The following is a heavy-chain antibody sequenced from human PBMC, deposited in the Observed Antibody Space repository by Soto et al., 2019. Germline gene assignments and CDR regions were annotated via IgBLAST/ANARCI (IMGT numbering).Heavy chain of an antibody. CDR2: IYYRSKWYN. D-gene: IGHD6-19*01. CDR1: GDSVSSNSAA. CDR3: ARLERIAVAGTGNYYYYGMDV. V-gene: IGHV6-1*01. Sequence: QTLSLTCAISGDSVSSNSAAWNWIRQSPSRGLEWLGRIYYRSKWYNDYAVSVKSRITINPDTSKNQFSLQLNSVTPEDTAVYYCARLERIAVAGTGNYYYYGMDVWGQGTTVTVSS. J-gene: IGHJ6*02.